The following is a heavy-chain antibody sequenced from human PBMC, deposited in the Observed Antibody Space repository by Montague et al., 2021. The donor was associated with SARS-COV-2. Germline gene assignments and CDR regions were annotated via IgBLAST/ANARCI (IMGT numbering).Heavy chain of an antibody. D-gene: IGHD5-18*01. J-gene: IGHJ6*02. CDR1: GFTFSSYN. Sequence: SLRLSCAASGFTFSSYNMNWVRQAPGKGLEWVSSISSSSSYIYYADSVKGRFTISRDNAENSLYLQMNSLRAEDTAVDYCARGGYSYETDYYYYYGMDVWGQGTTVTVSS. CDR3: ARGGYSYETDYYYYYGMDV. CDR2: ISSSSSYI. V-gene: IGHV3-21*01.